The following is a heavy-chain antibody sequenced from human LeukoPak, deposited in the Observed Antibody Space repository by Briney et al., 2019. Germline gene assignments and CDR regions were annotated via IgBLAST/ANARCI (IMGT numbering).Heavy chain of an antibody. CDR2: ISAYNGNT. V-gene: IGHV1-18*01. Sequence: ASVKVSCKASGYTFTSYGISWVRQAPGQGLEWMGWISAYNGNTNYAQKLQGRVTMTTDTSTSTAYMELRSLRSDDTAVYYCAREGAIIAAAGTADYRGQGTLVTVSS. D-gene: IGHD6-13*01. CDR1: GYTFTSYG. CDR3: AREGAIIAAAGTADY. J-gene: IGHJ4*02.